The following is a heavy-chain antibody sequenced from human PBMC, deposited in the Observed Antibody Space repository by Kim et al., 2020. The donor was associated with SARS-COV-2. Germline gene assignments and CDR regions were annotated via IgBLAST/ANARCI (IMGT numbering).Heavy chain of an antibody. CDR2: IYYSGST. CDR3: ASSIMVRGYPDV. Sequence: SETLSLTCTVSGGSISSYYWSWIRQPPGKGLEWIGYIYYSGSTNYNPSLNSRVTISVATSKNQYSLKLSSVSAADTAVYFCASSIMVRGYPDVWGQGTTV. CDR1: GGSISSYY. J-gene: IGHJ6*02. D-gene: IGHD3-10*01. V-gene: IGHV4-59*01.